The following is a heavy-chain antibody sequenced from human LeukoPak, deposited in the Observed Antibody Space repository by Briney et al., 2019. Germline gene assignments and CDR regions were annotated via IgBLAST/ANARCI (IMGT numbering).Heavy chain of an antibody. CDR1: GGPISSYY. CDR3: ARGARRNYGY. V-gene: IGHV4-59*12. Sequence: PSETLSLTCTVSGGPISSYYWSWFRQPPGKGLEWIGYINYSGSTNYNPSLKSRVTISVDTSKNQFSLKVSSVTAADTAVYYCARGARRNYGYWGQGTLVTVSS. D-gene: IGHD3-16*01. J-gene: IGHJ4*02. CDR2: INYSGST.